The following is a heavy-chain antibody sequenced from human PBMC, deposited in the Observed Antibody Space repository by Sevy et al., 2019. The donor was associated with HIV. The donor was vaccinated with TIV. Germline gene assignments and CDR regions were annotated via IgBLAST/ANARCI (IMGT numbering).Heavy chain of an antibody. CDR3: AKGGILTVHDY. CDR2: VSSSDNSI. CDR1: RFRFSDYA. D-gene: IGHD3-9*01. J-gene: IGHJ4*02. Sequence: GGSLRLSCVASRFRFSDYAMSWVRQAPGKGLECVSTVSSSDNSIYYADSVKGRFTISRDNSKNTVYLQMHSLRAEDTAVYYCAKGGILTVHDYWDQGTLVTVSS. V-gene: IGHV3-23*01.